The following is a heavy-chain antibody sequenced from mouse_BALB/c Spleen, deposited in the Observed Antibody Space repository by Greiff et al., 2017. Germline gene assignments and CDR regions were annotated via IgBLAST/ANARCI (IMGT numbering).Heavy chain of an antibody. D-gene: IGHD1-1*01. CDR2: ISYDGSN. CDR1: GYSITSGYY. V-gene: IGHV3-6*02. CDR3: ARVKIYYYGSSLYYFDY. J-gene: IGHJ2*01. Sequence: EVKLVESGPGLVKPSQSLSLTCSVTGYSITSGYYWNWIRQFPGNKLEWMGYISYDGSNNYNPSLKNRISITRDTSKNQFFLKLNSVTTEDTATYYCARVKIYYYGSSLYYFDYWGQGTTLTVSS.